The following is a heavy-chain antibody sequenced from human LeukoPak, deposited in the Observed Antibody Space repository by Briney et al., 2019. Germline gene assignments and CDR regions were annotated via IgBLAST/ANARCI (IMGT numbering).Heavy chain of an antibody. CDR2: ISGSGGST. J-gene: IGHJ6*03. CDR1: GFTFSSYA. CDR3: AKHLKGYYYYMDV. V-gene: IGHV3-23*01. Sequence: GGSLRLSCAASGFTFSSYAMSWVRQAPGKGLEWVSAISGSGGSTYYADSVKGRFTISRDNSKNTLYLQMSSLRAEDTAVYYCAKHLKGYYYYMDVWGKGTTVTVSS.